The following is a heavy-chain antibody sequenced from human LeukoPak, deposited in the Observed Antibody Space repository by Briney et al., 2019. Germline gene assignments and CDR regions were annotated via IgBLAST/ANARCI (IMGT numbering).Heavy chain of an antibody. CDR1: GYIFTNYW. CDR2: IYPGDSDT. Sequence: PGESLKISCKGSGYIFTNYWIGWVRQMPGKGLEWMGIIYPGDSDTRYSPSFQGQVTISADKSISTAYLQWSSLKASDTAIYYCARHRSGSYHSTLDYWGQGILVTVSS. D-gene: IGHD1-26*01. J-gene: IGHJ4*02. V-gene: IGHV5-51*01. CDR3: ARHRSGSYHSTLDY.